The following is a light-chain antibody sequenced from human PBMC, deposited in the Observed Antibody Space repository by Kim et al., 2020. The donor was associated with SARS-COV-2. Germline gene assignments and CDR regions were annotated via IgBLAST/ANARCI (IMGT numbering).Light chain of an antibody. CDR1: QSISSW. J-gene: IGKJ1*01. V-gene: IGKV1-5*01. Sequence: SASVGDRVTITCRASQSISSWLAWYQQKPGKAPKLLIYDASSLESGVPSRFSGSVSGTEFTLTISSLQPDDFATYYCQQYNRIATFGQGTKVEIK. CDR3: QQYNRIAT. CDR2: DAS.